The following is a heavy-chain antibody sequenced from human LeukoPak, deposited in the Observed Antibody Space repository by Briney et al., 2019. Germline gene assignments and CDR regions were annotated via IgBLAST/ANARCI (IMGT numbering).Heavy chain of an antibody. Sequence: GGSLRLSCAASGFTFSSYAMHWVRQAPGGGLEYVSAISSNGGSTYYANSVKGRFTISRDNSKNTLYLQMGSLRAEDMAVYYCARGGIAVAETYFDYWGQGTLVTVSS. J-gene: IGHJ4*02. V-gene: IGHV3-64*01. CDR3: ARGGIAVAETYFDY. CDR1: GFTFSSYA. D-gene: IGHD6-19*01. CDR2: ISSNGGST.